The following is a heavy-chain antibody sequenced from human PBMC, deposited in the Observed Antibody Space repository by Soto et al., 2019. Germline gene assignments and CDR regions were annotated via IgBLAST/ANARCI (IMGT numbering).Heavy chain of an antibody. CDR2: IDPYGSGI. CDR3: AKAPLYNWNYGYFDY. Sequence: GGSLRLSCAASGFDLSTYWMHWVRQAPGKGLVWVSRIDPYGSGISYADSVKGRFTISRDNARNTLYLQMNSLRAEDTAVYYCAKAPLYNWNYGYFDYWGQGTLVTVSS. CDR1: GFDLSTYW. D-gene: IGHD1-7*01. J-gene: IGHJ4*02. V-gene: IGHV3-74*01.